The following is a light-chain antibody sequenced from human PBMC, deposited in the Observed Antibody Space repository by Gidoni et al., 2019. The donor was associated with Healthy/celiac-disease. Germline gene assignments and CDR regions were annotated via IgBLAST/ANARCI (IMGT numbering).Light chain of an antibody. CDR1: QSVSSY. CDR2: DAS. Sequence: EIVLTQSPATLSLSPGERATLSCRASQSVSSYLAWYQQKPGQAPRLLIDDASNRATGIPARVSGSGSGTYFTLTISSLEPEDFAVYYCQQRSNWPPGSLTFGGGTKVEIK. V-gene: IGKV3-11*01. J-gene: IGKJ4*01. CDR3: QQRSNWPPGSLT.